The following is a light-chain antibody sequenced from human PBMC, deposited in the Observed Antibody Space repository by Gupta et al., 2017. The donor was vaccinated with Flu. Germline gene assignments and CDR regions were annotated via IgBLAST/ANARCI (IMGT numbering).Light chain of an antibody. V-gene: IGKV3-15*01. CDR2: GAS. Sequence: PATLSMSPGERVTLYCRASQSIGSSLAWYQQKPGRAPSLLISGASTWAAGVSDRFSVSGFGTEFTLTVSSLQSEDFAVYYCQQNYRCPRTFGQGTKVEIK. CDR3: QQNYRCPRT. CDR1: QSIGSS. J-gene: IGKJ1*01.